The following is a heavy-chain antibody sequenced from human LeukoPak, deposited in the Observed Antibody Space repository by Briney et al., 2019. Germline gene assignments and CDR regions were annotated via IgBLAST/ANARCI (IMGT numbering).Heavy chain of an antibody. CDR1: GYTFTSYD. CDR2: MNPNSGNT. J-gene: IGHJ5*02. Sequence: ASVKVSCKASGYTFTSYDINWVRQATGQGLEWMGWMNPNSGNTGYAQKFRGRVTMTRNTSISTAYMELSSLRSEDTAVYYCARVESVAGTGWFDPWGQGTLVTVSS. D-gene: IGHD6-19*01. CDR3: ARVESVAGTGWFDP. V-gene: IGHV1-8*01.